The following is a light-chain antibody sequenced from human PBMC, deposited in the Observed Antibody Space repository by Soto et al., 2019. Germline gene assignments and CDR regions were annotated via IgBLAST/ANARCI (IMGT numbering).Light chain of an antibody. Sequence: DTQMTQSPSILSASVGDRVTITCRASQSVSTWLAWYQQKPGKAPKVLIYKASTLQSGVPSRFSGSGSGTEFTLTITSLQPDDFATYYCQQYTNFWTFVQGTRVEIK. J-gene: IGKJ1*01. CDR1: QSVSTW. CDR3: QQYTNFWT. V-gene: IGKV1-5*03. CDR2: KAS.